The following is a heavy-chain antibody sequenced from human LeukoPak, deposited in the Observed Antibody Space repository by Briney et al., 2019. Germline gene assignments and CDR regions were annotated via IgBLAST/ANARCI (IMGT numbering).Heavy chain of an antibody. Sequence: GGSLRLSCAGSGFTFSDFWMTWVRQTPGKGLEWVSVIYSGGSTSYADSVKGRFTISRDNSKNTLYLQMNSLRAEDTAVYYCAKEGDSSSWYDLYDYWGQGTLVTVSS. J-gene: IGHJ4*02. CDR1: GFTFSDFW. D-gene: IGHD6-13*01. V-gene: IGHV3-53*01. CDR3: AKEGDSSSWYDLYDY. CDR2: IYSGGST.